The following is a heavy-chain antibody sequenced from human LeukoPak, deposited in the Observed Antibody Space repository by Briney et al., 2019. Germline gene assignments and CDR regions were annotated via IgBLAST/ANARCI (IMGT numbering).Heavy chain of an antibody. D-gene: IGHD5-24*01. Sequence: GGSLRLSCAASGFTIRSNWMSWVRQAPGKGLEWISYMSSTGSSIYYADSIKGRFTISRGNGKNSLYLQMNSLRAEDTAVYYCARDGFNYSPFDYWGQGTLVTVSS. CDR3: ARDGFNYSPFDY. V-gene: IGHV3-48*04. CDR1: GFTIRSNW. J-gene: IGHJ4*02. CDR2: MSSTGSSI.